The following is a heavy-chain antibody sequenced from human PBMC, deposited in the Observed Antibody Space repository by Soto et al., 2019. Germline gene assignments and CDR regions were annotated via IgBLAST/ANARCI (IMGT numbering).Heavy chain of an antibody. D-gene: IGHD1-7*01. Sequence: SETLSLTCAVSVGSFRSYFWSWIRQPPGKGLDWIGEVYDEGTNSCYRPSLKRRAPISVDASKNQFSLVVNSVTAADTAVYYCARGLTARAAGTVRRYYPHGMDVWGQGTPVTVSS. V-gene: IGHV4-34*01. J-gene: IGHJ6*02. CDR1: VGSFRSYF. CDR2: VYDEGTN. CDR3: ARGLTARAAGTVRRYYPHGMDV.